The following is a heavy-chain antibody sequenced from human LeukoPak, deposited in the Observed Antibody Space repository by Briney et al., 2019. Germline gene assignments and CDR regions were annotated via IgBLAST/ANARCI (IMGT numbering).Heavy chain of an antibody. CDR1: GDSVSNSY. J-gene: IGHJ4*02. CDR2: IYYIGGT. V-gene: IGHV4-59*02. D-gene: IGHD6-19*01. Sequence: SETLSLTCAVSGDSVSNSYWSWIRQPPGKGLEWIGFIYYIGGTNYNPSLKSRVTISIDTSKDQFSLKLTSVTAADTAVYYCARGGAVGGGAGREAYYFDYWGQGTLVTVSS. CDR3: ARGGAVGGGAGREAYYFDY.